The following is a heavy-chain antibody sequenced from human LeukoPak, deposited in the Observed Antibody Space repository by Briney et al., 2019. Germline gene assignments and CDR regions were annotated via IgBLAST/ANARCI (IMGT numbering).Heavy chain of an antibody. Sequence: ASVKVSCKASGYTFTGYYMHWVRQAPGQGLEWMGWINPNSGGTNYAQKFQGRVTMTRDTSISTAYMELSRLRSDDTAVYYCARDEGGDDYNYNWFDPWGQGTLVTVSS. V-gene: IGHV1-2*02. D-gene: IGHD5-24*01. CDR2: INPNSGGT. CDR3: ARDEGGDDYNYNWFDP. J-gene: IGHJ5*02. CDR1: GYTFTGYY.